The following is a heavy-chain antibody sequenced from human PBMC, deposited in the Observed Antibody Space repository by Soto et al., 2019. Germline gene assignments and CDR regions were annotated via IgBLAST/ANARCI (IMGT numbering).Heavy chain of an antibody. V-gene: IGHV1-18*01. CDR2: IKPDNGGK. J-gene: IGHJ2*01. D-gene: IGHD4-17*01. CDR1: GYTFTHYG. CDR3: AKDLDDGGRYWYFGL. Sequence: QVQLVQSGAEVKKPGASVKVSCRASGYTFTHYGITWVRQAPGQGLEWLGWIKPDNGGKHTVQRLQDRRTLTTDTSPSTAYMEVRRLIWDDAAVNYCAKDLDDGGRYWYFGLWGRGTLVTVSS.